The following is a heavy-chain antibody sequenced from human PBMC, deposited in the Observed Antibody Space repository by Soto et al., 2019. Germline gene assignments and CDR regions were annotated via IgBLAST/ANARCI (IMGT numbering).Heavy chain of an antibody. CDR1: GGSVSSYY. Sequence: QVQLQESGPRLVKPSETLSLTCTVSGGSVSSYYWSWIRQPPGKGLEWIGYMYYGGSTNYYPSLKNRVTISVDTSKNQFSLKLSSVTAADTAVYYCATGRDWFDPWGQGTLVTVSS. CDR2: MYYGGST. CDR3: ATGRDWFDP. J-gene: IGHJ5*02. V-gene: IGHV4-59*02.